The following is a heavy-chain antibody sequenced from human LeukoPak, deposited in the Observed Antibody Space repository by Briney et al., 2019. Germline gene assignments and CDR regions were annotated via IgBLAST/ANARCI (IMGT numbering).Heavy chain of an antibody. Sequence: SETLSLTCAVYGGSFSGYYWSWIRQPPGKGLEWIGYIYYSGSTNYNPSLKSRVTISVDTSKNQFSLKLSSVTAADTAVYYCARHAYYDSSVLFDYWGQGTLVTVSS. D-gene: IGHD3-22*01. CDR1: GGSFSGYY. CDR2: IYYSGST. CDR3: ARHAYYDSSVLFDY. V-gene: IGHV4-59*08. J-gene: IGHJ4*02.